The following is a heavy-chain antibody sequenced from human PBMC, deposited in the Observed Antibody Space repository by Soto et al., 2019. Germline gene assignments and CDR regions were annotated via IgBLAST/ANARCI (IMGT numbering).Heavy chain of an antibody. CDR2: VSAYNGHA. CDR3: AREGYCSSSMCYGGYYYMDV. D-gene: IGHD2-2*01. Sequence: QVQLVQSGGEVKNPGASVKVSCKAFGYTLTNYGISWVRQAPGQGLEWVGWVSAYNGHANYAQKFQGRVSLTTDRPTNTAYIELRSLGSDDTAEYYCAREGYCSSSMCYGGYYYMDVWGKGTTVTVS. CDR1: GYTLTNYG. V-gene: IGHV1-18*01. J-gene: IGHJ6*03.